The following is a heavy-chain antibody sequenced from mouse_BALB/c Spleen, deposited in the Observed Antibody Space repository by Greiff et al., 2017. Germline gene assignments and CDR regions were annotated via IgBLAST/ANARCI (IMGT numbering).Heavy chain of an antibody. J-gene: IGHJ3*01. CDR1: GFSLTSYG. CDR2: IWSGGST. Sequence: QVQLQQSGPGLVQPSQSLSITCTVSGFSLTSYGVHWVRQSPGKGLEWLGVIWSGGSTDYNAAFISRLSISKDNSKSQVFFKMNSLQANDTAIYYWARNFYGKTWFAYWGQGTLVTVSA. V-gene: IGHV2-2*02. D-gene: IGHD1-1*01. CDR3: ARNFYGKTWFAY.